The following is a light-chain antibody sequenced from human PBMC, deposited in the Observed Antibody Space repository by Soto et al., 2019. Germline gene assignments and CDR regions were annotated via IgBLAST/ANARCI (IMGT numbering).Light chain of an antibody. CDR2: DDS. J-gene: IGLJ3*02. CDR3: QVWDSDSNHWV. CDR1: NLGTKN. V-gene: IGLV3-21*02. Sequence: SYELTQPPSVSVAPGQTAEITCGGSNLGTKNLHWFQQKPGQAPVLVVYDDSDRPSGIADRVSGSKSGNTATLTITRVEVGDEADFYCQVWDSDSNHWVFGGGTKLTVL.